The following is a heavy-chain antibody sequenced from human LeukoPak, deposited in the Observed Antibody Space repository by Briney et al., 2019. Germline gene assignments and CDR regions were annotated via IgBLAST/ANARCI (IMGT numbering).Heavy chain of an antibody. J-gene: IGHJ3*02. Sequence: RGSLRLSCAASGFTVSINFMSWVRQAPGKGLEWVSVIYSGGSTYYADSVKGRFTISRDSAKNSLYLQMNSLRAEDTAVYYCARERRSVVITTDAFDIWGQGTMVTVSS. V-gene: IGHV3-53*01. D-gene: IGHD3-22*01. CDR3: ARERRSVVITTDAFDI. CDR1: GFTVSINF. CDR2: IYSGGST.